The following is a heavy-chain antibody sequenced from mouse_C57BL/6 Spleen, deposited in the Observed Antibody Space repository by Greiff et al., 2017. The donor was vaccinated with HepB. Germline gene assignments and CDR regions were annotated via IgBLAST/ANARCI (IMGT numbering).Heavy chain of an antibody. V-gene: IGHV1-50*01. Sequence: VQLQQPGAELVKPGASVKLSCKASGYTFTSYWMQWVKQRPGQGLEWIGEIDPSDSYTNYNQKFKGKATLTVDTSSSTAYMQLSSLTSEDSAVYSCARRGSHYSMAYWGQGTSVTVSS. CDR1: GYTFTSYW. CDR2: IDPSDSYT. CDR3: ARRGSHYSMAY. J-gene: IGHJ4*01.